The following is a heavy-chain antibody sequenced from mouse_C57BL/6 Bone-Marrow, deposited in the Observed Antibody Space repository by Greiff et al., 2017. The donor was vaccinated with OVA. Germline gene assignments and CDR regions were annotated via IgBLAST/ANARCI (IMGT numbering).Heavy chain of an antibody. J-gene: IGHJ3*01. CDR1: GFNIKDDY. D-gene: IGHD2-10*02. Sequence: VQLKESGAELVRPGASVKLSCTASGFNIKDDYMHWVKQRPEQGLEWIGWIDPENGDTEYASKFQGKATITADTSSNTACLQLSSLTSEDTAVYYCNPVWGAYWGQGTLVTVSA. CDR3: NPVWGAY. V-gene: IGHV14-4*01. CDR2: IDPENGDT.